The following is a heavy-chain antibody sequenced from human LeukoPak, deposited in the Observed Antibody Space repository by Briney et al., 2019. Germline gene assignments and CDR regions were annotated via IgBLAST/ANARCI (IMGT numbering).Heavy chain of an antibody. CDR1: GFTFSSYW. CDR2: IKEDGSEK. Sequence: GGSLRLSCAASGFTFSSYWMSWVRQAPGKGLEWVANIKEDGSEKYYVDSVRGRFTISRDNAENSLSLQMNSLRAEDTAMYYCARDDSRYGGGPDYWGQGTLVTVSS. CDR3: ARDDSRYGGGPDY. D-gene: IGHD1-26*01. V-gene: IGHV3-7*01. J-gene: IGHJ4*02.